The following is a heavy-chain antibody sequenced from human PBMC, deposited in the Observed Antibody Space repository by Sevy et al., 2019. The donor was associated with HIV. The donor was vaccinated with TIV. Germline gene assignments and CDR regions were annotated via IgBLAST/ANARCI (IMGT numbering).Heavy chain of an antibody. CDR3: ARDRYYYGSGSYQYYGMDV. V-gene: IGHV3-53*01. Sequence: GGSLRLSCAASGFTVSSNYMSWVRQAPGKGLEWVSVIYRGGSTYYADSVKGRFTISRDNSKNTLYLQMNSRRAEDTAVYYCARDRYYYGSGSYQYYGMDVWGQGTTVTVSS. CDR2: IYRGGST. J-gene: IGHJ6*02. CDR1: GFTVSSNY. D-gene: IGHD3-10*01.